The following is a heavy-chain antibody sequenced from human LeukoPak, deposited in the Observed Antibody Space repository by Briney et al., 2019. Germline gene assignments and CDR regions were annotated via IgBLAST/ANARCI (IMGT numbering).Heavy chain of an antibody. V-gene: IGHV4-39*07. J-gene: IGHJ6*03. Sequence: SETLSLTCSVSGGSISLSYYYWGWIRQPPGKALEWIGSVYYSGTTSYNPSLKSRVTISVDTYKNQFSLKLSSVTAADTAVYYCARGRRDTAMIIYYYYYSMDVWGKGTTVTISS. CDR3: ARGRRDTAMIIYYYYYSMDV. D-gene: IGHD5-18*01. CDR2: VYYSGTT. CDR1: GGSISLSYYY.